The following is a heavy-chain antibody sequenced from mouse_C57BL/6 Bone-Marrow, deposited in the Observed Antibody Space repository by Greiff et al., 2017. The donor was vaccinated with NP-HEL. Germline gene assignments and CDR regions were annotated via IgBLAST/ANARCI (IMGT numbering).Heavy chain of an antibody. CDR3: TGICY. Sequence: DVKLEESGGGLVQPGGSMKLSCVASGFTFSNYWMNWVRQSPEKGLEWVAQIRLKSDNYATHYAESVKGRFTISRDDSKSSVYLQMNNLRAEDTGIYCCTGICYWGQGTTLTVSS. V-gene: IGHV6-3*01. CDR2: IRLKSDNYAT. J-gene: IGHJ2*01. CDR1: GFTFSNYW.